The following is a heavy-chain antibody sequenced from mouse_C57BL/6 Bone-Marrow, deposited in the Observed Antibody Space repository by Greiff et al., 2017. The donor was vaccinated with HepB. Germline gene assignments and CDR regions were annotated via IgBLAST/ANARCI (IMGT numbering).Heavy chain of an antibody. V-gene: IGHV5-12*01. CDR2: ISNGGGST. D-gene: IGHD2-3*01. J-gene: IGHJ4*01. Sequence: EVKLVESGGGLVQPGGSLKLSCAASGFTFSDYYMYWVRQTPEKRLEWVAYISNGGGSTYYPDTVKGRFTISRDNAKNTLYLQMSRLKSEDTAMYYCARHNGYYGYYAMDYWGQGTSVTVSS. CDR3: ARHNGYYGYYAMDY. CDR1: GFTFSDYY.